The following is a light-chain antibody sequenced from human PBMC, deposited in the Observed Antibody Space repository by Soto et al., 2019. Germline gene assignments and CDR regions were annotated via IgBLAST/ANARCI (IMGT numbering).Light chain of an antibody. CDR1: NTISSSY. CDR2: GIS. J-gene: IGKJ1*01. Sequence: LSLSAVAVSLSPGERATLSCRASNTISSSYLAWYQQKPGQAPRLLMSGISRRSTGIPDRFSGSGSGTDFTLTITRLEPEDFAVYYCQQDATSSPRPFGQGTKVAIK. V-gene: IGKV3-20*01. CDR3: QQDATSSPRP.